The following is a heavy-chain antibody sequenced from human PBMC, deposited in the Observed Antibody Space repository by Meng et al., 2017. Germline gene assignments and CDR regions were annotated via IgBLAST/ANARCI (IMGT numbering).Heavy chain of an antibody. Sequence: GESLKISCAASGFTVSSNYMSWVRQAPGKGLEWVSVIYSGGSTYYADSVKGRFTISRHNSKNTLYLQMNSLRGEDTAVYYCARDVAGRGGYWGQGILVTVSS. J-gene: IGHJ4*02. CDR3: ARDVAGRGGY. CDR1: GFTVSSNY. D-gene: IGHD2-15*01. V-gene: IGHV3-53*01. CDR2: IYSGGST.